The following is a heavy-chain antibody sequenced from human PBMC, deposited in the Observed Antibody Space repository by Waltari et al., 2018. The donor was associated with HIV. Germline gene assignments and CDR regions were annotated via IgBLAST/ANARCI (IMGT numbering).Heavy chain of an antibody. D-gene: IGHD5-18*01. V-gene: IGHV3-30*18. CDR1: GFTFSPSG. J-gene: IGHJ4*02. Sequence: QEELVEVGGGVVQPGRSLRRPCAASGFTFSPSGMHWVRQAPGKGLEWVALISYDGDNQYYADSVRCRFTISRDNSKNTLYLQMNSLRPEDTAVYYCAKDLRDLQLWTYYFDYWGQGTPVTVSS. CDR3: AKDLRDLQLWTYYFDY. CDR2: ISYDGDNQ.